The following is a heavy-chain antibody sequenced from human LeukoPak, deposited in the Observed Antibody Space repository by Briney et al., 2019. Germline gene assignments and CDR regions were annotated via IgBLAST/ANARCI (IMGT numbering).Heavy chain of an antibody. V-gene: IGHV1-69*01. J-gene: IGHJ6*04. CDR2: IIPIFGTA. D-gene: IGHD3-10*01. CDR3: ARERKGSGSYRYGMDV. Sequence: SVKVPCKASGGTFSSYAISWVRQAPGQGLEWMGGIIPIFGTANYAQKFQGRVTITADESTSTAYMELSSLRSEDTAVYYCARERKGSGSYRYGMDVWGKGTTVTVSS. CDR1: GGTFSSYA.